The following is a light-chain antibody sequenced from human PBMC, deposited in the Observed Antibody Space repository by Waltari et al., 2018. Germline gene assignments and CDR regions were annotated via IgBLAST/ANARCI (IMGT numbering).Light chain of an antibody. J-gene: IGKJ1*01. Sequence: IQMSQSPSSLSASVGDRVTITCRASQGISSYLNWYQQKPGKAPKLLIYYANSLASGVPSRFSGSGSGTGFTLTISSLQPEDFATYYCQQGNSYPRTFGQGTKVEIK. CDR3: QQGNSYPRT. CDR2: YAN. CDR1: QGISSY. V-gene: IGKV1-13*02.